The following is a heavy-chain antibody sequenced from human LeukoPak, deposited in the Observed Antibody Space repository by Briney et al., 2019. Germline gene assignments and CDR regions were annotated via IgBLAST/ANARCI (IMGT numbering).Heavy chain of an antibody. D-gene: IGHD3-10*01. CDR2: IYDSGST. CDR3: ARVQVRELFPDF. CDR1: VGSFNSYS. V-gene: IGHV4-59*13. J-gene: IGHJ4*02. Sequence: SETLSLTCTVSVGSFNSYSGTWFRKLPGKGLKPIGYIYDSGSTRYNPSLKSRVTMSVDTSNNQFSMNLTSVTAADTAVYYCARVQVRELFPDFWGQGTLVTVSS.